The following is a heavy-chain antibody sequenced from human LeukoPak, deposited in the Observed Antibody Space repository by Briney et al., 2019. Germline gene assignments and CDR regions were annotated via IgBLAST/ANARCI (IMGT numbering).Heavy chain of an antibody. CDR2: IFPSGST. D-gene: IGHD3-22*01. CDR3: ARDSVGYASSGYHDYFDY. CDR1: GGSISSGSYY. V-gene: IGHV4-61*02. J-gene: IGHJ4*02. Sequence: SETLSLTCTVSGGSISSGSYYWSWIRQPAGKGLEWIGRIFPSGSTYYNPSLKSRVTISVDTSKNQFSLKLSSVTAADTAVYYCARDSVGYASSGYHDYFDYWGQGTLVNVSS.